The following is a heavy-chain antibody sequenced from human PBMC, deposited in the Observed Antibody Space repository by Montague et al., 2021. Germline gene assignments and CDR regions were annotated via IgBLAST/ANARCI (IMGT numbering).Heavy chain of an antibody. V-gene: IGHV4-39*01. CDR3: ARIARDADIPPVS. Sequence: SETLSLTCTVSGGAISSSFHYWGWIRQPPGKGLDWIGNVFYRGNTNYNPSLKSRLTISVDASKNQFSLKLNSVTAADTAVYYCARIARDADIPPVSWGLGTLVTVSS. J-gene: IGHJ5*02. CDR1: GGAISSSFHY. CDR2: VFYRGNT. D-gene: IGHD6-6*01.